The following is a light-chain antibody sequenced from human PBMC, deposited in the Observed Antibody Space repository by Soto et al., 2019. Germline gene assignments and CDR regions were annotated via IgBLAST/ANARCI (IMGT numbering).Light chain of an antibody. Sequence: EIVLTQSPGTLSLSPGERATLSCRASQSFDSKYLAWYQQRPGQPPRLLIYSASSRATGIPDRFSGSGSGTDYTLTISRPEPEDVAVYYCHQYCGSPLPFGQGHNLEIK. CDR3: HQYCGSPLP. J-gene: IGKJ2*01. V-gene: IGKV3-20*01. CDR1: QSFDSKY. CDR2: SAS.